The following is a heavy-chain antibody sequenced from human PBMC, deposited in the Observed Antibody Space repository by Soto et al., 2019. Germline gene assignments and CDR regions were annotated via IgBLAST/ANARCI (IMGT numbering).Heavy chain of an antibody. J-gene: IGHJ4*02. CDR1: GGSINSGGYY. D-gene: IGHD3-10*01. CDR3: ARQTPPLHGSGSGLDY. CDR2: IYYSGST. V-gene: IGHV4-31*03. Sequence: QVQLQESGPGLVKPSQTLSLTCTVSGGSINSGGYYWSWIRQHPGKGLEWIGYIYYSGSTYYNPSLKSRVTISVDTSKNQFSLKLSSVTAADTAVYYCARQTPPLHGSGSGLDYWGQGTLVTVSS.